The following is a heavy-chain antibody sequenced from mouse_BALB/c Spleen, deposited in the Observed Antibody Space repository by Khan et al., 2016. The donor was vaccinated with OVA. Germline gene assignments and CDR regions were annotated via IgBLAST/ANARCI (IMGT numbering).Heavy chain of an antibody. CDR2: ISSGDNT. V-gene: IGHV5-6-5*01. CDR3: ARDYWFVY. Sequence: EVHLVESGGGLVKPGGSLKVSCAASGFTFSNYAMSWVRQTPEKRMEWVASISSGDNTYYPDSVKGRFTISRDNARNILYLQMTSLRSEDTAMYYCARDYWFVYWGQGTLVTVSA. J-gene: IGHJ3*01. CDR1: GFTFSNYA.